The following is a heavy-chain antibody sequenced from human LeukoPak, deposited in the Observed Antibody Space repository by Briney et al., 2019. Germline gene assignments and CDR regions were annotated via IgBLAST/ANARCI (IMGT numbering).Heavy chain of an antibody. CDR2: TDWDDDK. V-gene: IGHV2-70*11. J-gene: IGHJ4*02. CDR1: GFSLSTSGMC. CDR3: ARILVGWELQGGYYFDY. Sequence: SGPTLVNPTQTPTLTCTFSGFSLSTSGMCVSWIRQPPGKALGWLSRTDWDDDKYYSTSLKTRLTISKDTSENQVVLTMTNMDPVDTATYYCARILVGWELQGGYYFDYWGQGTLVTVSS. D-gene: IGHD1-26*01.